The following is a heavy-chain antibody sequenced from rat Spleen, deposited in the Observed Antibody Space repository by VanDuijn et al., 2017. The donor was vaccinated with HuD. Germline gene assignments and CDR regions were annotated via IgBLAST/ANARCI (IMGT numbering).Heavy chain of an antibody. CDR2: INYEGSKT. CDR1: GFIFSDYG. J-gene: IGHJ2*01. Sequence: EVQLVESGGGLIQPGRSLKLSCAASGFIFSDYGMAWVRQAPKKGLEWVATINYEGSKTYHRDSVKGRFMISRDNAKSTLFLQMDSLRSEDTATYYCGRRDYGGYGDYWGQGVMVTVSS. CDR3: GRRDYGGYGDY. V-gene: IGHV5-17*01. D-gene: IGHD1-11*01.